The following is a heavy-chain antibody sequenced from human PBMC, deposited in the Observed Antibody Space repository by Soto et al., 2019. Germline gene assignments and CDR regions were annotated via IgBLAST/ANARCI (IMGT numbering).Heavy chain of an antibody. V-gene: IGHV3-30*18. Sequence: GGFLRLSCAASGFTFSSYGMHWVRQAPGKGLEWVAVISYDGSNKYYADSVKGRFTISRDNSKNTLYLQMNSLRAEDTAVYYWAKKTISSTSQNGYFDYGGQETLVPVS. J-gene: IGHJ4*02. D-gene: IGHD2-2*01. CDR1: GFTFSSYG. CDR2: ISYDGSNK. CDR3: AKKTISSTSQNGYFDY.